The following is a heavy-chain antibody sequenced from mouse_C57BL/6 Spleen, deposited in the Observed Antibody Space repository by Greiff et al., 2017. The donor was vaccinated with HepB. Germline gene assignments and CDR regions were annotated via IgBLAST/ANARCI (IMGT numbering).Heavy chain of an antibody. CDR1: GYTFTDYE. J-gene: IGHJ2*01. D-gene: IGHD2-3*01. Sequence: QVQLQQSGAELVRPGASVTLSCKASGYTFTDYEMHWVKQTPVHGLEWIGAIDPETGGTAYNQKFKGKAILTADKSSSTAYMEPRSLTSEDSAVYYCTRDGYYRGYFDYWGQGTTLTVSS. V-gene: IGHV1-15*01. CDR3: TRDGYYRGYFDY. CDR2: IDPETGGT.